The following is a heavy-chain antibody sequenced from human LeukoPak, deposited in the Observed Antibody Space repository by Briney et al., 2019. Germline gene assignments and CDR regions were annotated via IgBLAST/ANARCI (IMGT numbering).Heavy chain of an antibody. D-gene: IGHD3-9*01. CDR3: ASDVLRYLDWSFDY. CDR2: ISGSGGST. V-gene: IGHV3-23*01. CDR1: GFTFSSYA. J-gene: IGHJ4*02. Sequence: GGSLRLSCAASGFTFSSYAMSWVRQAPGKGVEWVSAISGSGGSTYYADSVKGRFTISRDNSKNTLYLQMNSLRAEDTAVYYCASDVLRYLDWSFDYWGQGTLVTVSS.